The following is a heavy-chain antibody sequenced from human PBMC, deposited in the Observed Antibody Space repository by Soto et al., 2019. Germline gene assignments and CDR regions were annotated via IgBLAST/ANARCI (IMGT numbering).Heavy chain of an antibody. Sequence: VGSLRLSCAASGFTFSRYAMYWVRQAPGKGLEWVAVMWYDGSNEYYADSVKGRFTISRDNSKNTLYLQMNSLGAEDTAVYYCARVIVATTYYHYGMDVWGQGTMVTVSS. CDR1: GFTFSRYA. J-gene: IGHJ6*02. V-gene: IGHV3-33*07. CDR3: ARVIVATTYYHYGMDV. D-gene: IGHD5-12*01. CDR2: MWYDGSNE.